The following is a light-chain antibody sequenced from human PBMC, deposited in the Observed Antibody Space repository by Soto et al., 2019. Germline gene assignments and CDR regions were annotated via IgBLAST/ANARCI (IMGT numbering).Light chain of an antibody. CDR3: QHRNPRT. CDR1: QSLGSN. Sequence: EIVMTQSPATLSVSPGERATLSCRSSQSLGSNLAWYQHKPGPAPMLLIYGASTRATATPARLSGSGSEIEFTISIRRLQSEDLAVYYCQHRNPRTLGGGTKVDIK. J-gene: IGKJ4*01. V-gene: IGKV3-15*01. CDR2: GAS.